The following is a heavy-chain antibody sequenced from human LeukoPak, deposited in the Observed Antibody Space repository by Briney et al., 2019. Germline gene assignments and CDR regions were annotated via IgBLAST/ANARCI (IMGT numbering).Heavy chain of an antibody. Sequence: GRSLRLSCAASGFTFSSYAMHWVRQAPGKGLEWVAVISYDGSNKYYADSVKGRFTISRDNAKNSLYLQMNSLRAEDTAVYYCARDSRSYVVASSGGAFDIWGQGTMVTVSS. CDR1: GFTFSSYA. J-gene: IGHJ3*02. CDR3: ARDSRSYVVASSGGAFDI. V-gene: IGHV3-30-3*01. D-gene: IGHD2-21*01. CDR2: ISYDGSNK.